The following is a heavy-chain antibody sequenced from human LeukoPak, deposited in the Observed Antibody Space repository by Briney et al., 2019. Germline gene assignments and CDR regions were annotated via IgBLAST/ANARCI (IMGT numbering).Heavy chain of an antibody. CDR1: GFTFSSYS. Sequence: GGSLRLSCAASGFTFSSYSMNWVRQTPGKGLEWVSSISSSSSYIYYADSVKGRFTISRDNAKNSLYLQMNSLRAEDTAVYYCAREARGFIAAAGTADYWGQGTLVTVSS. J-gene: IGHJ4*02. V-gene: IGHV3-21*01. CDR3: AREARGFIAAAGTADY. D-gene: IGHD6-13*01. CDR2: ISSSSSYI.